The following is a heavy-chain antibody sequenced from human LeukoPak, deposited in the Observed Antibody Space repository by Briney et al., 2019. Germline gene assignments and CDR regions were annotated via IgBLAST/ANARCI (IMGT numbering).Heavy chain of an antibody. Sequence: SQTLSLTCTVSGGSISSGSYYWSWIRQPAGKGLEWIGRIYTSRSTNYNPSLKSRVTISVDTSKNQFSLKLSSVTAADTAVYYCARDRVGATVDHWGQGTLVTVSS. CDR3: ARDRVGATVDH. J-gene: IGHJ4*02. D-gene: IGHD1-26*01. V-gene: IGHV4-61*02. CDR2: IYTSRST. CDR1: GGSISSGSYY.